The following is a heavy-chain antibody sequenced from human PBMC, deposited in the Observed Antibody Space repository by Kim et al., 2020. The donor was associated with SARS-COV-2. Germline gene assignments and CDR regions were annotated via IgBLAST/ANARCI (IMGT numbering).Heavy chain of an antibody. CDR3: AKRFDL. V-gene: IGHV3-23*01. CDR1: GFSFNSYA. CDR2: ISGSGDYT. J-gene: IGHJ2*01. Sequence: GGSLRLSCSASGFSFNSYAMTWVRLAPGKGPEWVATISGSGDYTYYADSVKGRFTISRDNSKNTLNLEMNSLRAEATAVYYCAKRFDL.